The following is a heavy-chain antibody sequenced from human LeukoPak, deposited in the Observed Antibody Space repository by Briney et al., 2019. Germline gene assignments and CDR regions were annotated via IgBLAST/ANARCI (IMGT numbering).Heavy chain of an antibody. CDR2: IYTSGTS. CDR1: GASIGPYY. D-gene: IGHD6-19*01. J-gene: IGHJ6*02. V-gene: IGHV4-4*07. CDR3: ARDRAVPHYYYGMDV. Sequence: SETPSLTCTVSGASIGPYYWSWIRQPAGKGLEWIGRIYTSGTSNYSPSLKSRVTMSLDLSTNQLPLKLNSVTAADTAVYYCARDRAVPHYYYGMDVWGQGTTVTVSS.